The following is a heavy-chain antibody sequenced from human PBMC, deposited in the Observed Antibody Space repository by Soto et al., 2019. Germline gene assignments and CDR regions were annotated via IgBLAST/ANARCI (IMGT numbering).Heavy chain of an antibody. D-gene: IGHD5-12*01. J-gene: IGHJ4*02. CDR1: RGNFTNFV. V-gene: IGHV1-69*01. CDR3: ARAGGYEDHHVWAY. Sequence: QVQLVQSGAEVKKPGSSVKVSCKASRGNFTNFVFTWVRQAPGQGLEWMGGIIPMFATANYAHQFQGRVTITADEVTSTAYMELSSLRSEDTATYYCARAGGYEDHHVWAYWGQGTLVTVSS. CDR2: IIPMFATA.